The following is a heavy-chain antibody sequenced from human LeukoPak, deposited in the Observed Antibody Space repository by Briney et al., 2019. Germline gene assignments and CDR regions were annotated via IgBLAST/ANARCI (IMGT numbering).Heavy chain of an antibody. Sequence: GGSLRLSCAASGFIFSSNWMHWVRQAPGKGLVWISRINEDGSTTNHADSVKGRFTISRDNAKNTLYMQMNSLRAEDTAVYYCVRDLGGRSGHWGQGTLVTVSS. D-gene: IGHD1-26*01. J-gene: IGHJ4*02. CDR1: GFIFSSNW. CDR2: INEDGSTT. CDR3: VRDLGGRSGH. V-gene: IGHV3-74*01.